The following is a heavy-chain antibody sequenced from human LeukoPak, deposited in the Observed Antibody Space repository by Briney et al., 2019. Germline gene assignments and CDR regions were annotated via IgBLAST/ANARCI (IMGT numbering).Heavy chain of an antibody. CDR3: ARDGDHRYYYDSSGYYRQYFDY. CDR1: GYTFTSYG. D-gene: IGHD3-22*01. V-gene: IGHV1-18*01. J-gene: IGHJ4*02. Sequence: GASVRVSCKASGYTFTSYGISWVRQAPGQGLEWMGWISAYNGNTNYAQKLQGRVTMTTDTSTSTAYMELRSLRSDDTAVYYCARDGDHRYYYDSSGYYRQYFDYWGQGTLVTVSS. CDR2: ISAYNGNT.